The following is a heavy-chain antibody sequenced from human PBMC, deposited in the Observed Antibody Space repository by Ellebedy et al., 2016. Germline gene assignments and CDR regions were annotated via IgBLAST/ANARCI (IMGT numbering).Heavy chain of an antibody. V-gene: IGHV3-48*04. CDR2: ISGSTASV. CDR1: GFTFSTYS. D-gene: IGHD6-13*01. J-gene: IGHJ2*01. Sequence: GGSLRLSCAASGFTFSTYSMNWVRQAPGKGLEWVSYISGSTASVYYADSVKGRFTISRDNAKNPLYLQMNSLRAEDTAVYYCASCIAAAPLEVWYFDLWGRGTLVTVSS. CDR3: ASCIAAAPLEVWYFDL.